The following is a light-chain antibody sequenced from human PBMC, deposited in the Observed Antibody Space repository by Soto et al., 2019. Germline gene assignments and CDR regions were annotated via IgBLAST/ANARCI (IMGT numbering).Light chain of an antibody. CDR1: QSVGKY. V-gene: IGKV3-15*01. J-gene: IGKJ1*01. Sequence: EIVMTQSPGTLSLSPGERATLSCRASQSVGKYLVWYQQKPGQAPLLLIYGASTRATGIPARFSGSGSGTEFTLTISSLHSEYVASYYCQYCNSYTEAFGQGTKVDIK. CDR3: QYCNSYTEA. CDR2: GAS.